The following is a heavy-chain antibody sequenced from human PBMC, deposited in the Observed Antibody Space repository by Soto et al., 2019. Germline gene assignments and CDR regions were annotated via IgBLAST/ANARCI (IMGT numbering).Heavy chain of an antibody. CDR2: ITATGT. Sequence: EVHLLESGGGFVQPGGSLRLSCAASGFSFRQYAMIWVRQAPGKGLEWVSAITATGTHYADSVKGRFTISRDSSKSTLYLAINNLRVEDTAVYYCAKGMVPDQWGQGTLITVSS. V-gene: IGHV3-23*01. CDR1: GFSFRQYA. D-gene: IGHD6-13*01. CDR3: AKGMVPDQ. J-gene: IGHJ5*02.